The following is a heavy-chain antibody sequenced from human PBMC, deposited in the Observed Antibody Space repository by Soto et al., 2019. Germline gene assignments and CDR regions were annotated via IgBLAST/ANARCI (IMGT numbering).Heavy chain of an antibody. D-gene: IGHD4-17*01. CDR3: ARPSEYGDYVFDY. CDR1: GGTFSSYA. V-gene: IGHV1-69*01. Sequence: QVQLVQSGAEVKKPGSSVKVSCKASGGTFSSYAISWVRQAPGQGLEWMGGIIPIFGTANYAQKFQGRVTITADESTSTAYMELSSLRYEDTAVYYFARPSEYGDYVFDYWGQGTLVTVSS. CDR2: IIPIFGTA. J-gene: IGHJ4*02.